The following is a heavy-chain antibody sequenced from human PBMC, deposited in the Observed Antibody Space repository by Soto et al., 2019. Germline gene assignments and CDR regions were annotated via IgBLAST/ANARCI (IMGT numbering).Heavy chain of an antibody. CDR2: IYYSGST. Sequence: SETLSLTCTVSGGSMISYYWSWIRQPPGRGLEWIGFIYYSGSTNYNPSLKSRVTISVDTSKNQFSLKLSSVTAADTAVYYCARDTYYYDSSGYHAAFDIWGQGTMVTVSS. CDR3: ARDTYYYDSSGYHAAFDI. V-gene: IGHV4-59*01. J-gene: IGHJ3*02. CDR1: GGSMISYY. D-gene: IGHD3-22*01.